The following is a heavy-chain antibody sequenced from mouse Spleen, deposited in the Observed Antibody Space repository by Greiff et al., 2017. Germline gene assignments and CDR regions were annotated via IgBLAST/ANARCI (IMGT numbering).Heavy chain of an antibody. CDR1: GYTFTSYG. CDR2: IYPRSGNT. V-gene: IGHV1-81*01. Sequence: QVQLQQSGAELARPGASVKLSCKASGYTFTSYGISWVKQRTGQGLEWIGEIYPRSGNTYYNEKFKGKATLTADKSSSTAYMELRSLTSEDSAVYFCARPAYYSYYSYDISWFAYWGQGTLVTVSA. D-gene: IGHD2-12*01. J-gene: IGHJ3*01. CDR3: ARPAYYSYYSYDISWFAY.